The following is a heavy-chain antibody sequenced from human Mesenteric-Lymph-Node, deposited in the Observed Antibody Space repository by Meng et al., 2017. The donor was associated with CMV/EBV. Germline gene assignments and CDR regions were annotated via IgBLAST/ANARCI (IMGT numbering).Heavy chain of an antibody. D-gene: IGHD6-19*01. Sequence: GGSLRLSCVASGFTFSSYAMHWVRQAPGKGLEWVAVISYDGSNTYYADSVRGRFTISRDNSKNTLSLQMNSLRAEDTAVYYCAKSAVAAYNWFDPWGQGTLVTVSS. CDR1: GFTFSSYA. V-gene: IGHV3-30-3*02. CDR2: ISYDGSNT. CDR3: AKSAVAAYNWFDP. J-gene: IGHJ5*02.